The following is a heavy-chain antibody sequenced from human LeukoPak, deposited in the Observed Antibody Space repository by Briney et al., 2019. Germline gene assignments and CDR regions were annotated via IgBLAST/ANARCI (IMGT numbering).Heavy chain of an antibody. Sequence: PGGSLRLSCAASGFTFSSYAMSWVRQAPGKGLEWVAVISYDGSNKYYADSVKGRFTISRDNSKNTLYLQMNSLRAEDTAVYYCAKVTYYYDSSGADYWGQGTLVTVSS. CDR3: AKVTYYYDSSGADY. D-gene: IGHD3-22*01. J-gene: IGHJ4*02. CDR1: GFTFSSYA. CDR2: ISYDGSNK. V-gene: IGHV3-30*18.